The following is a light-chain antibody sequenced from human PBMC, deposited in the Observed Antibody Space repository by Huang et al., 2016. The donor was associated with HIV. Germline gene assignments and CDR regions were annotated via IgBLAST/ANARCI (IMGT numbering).Light chain of an antibody. J-gene: IGKJ1*01. CDR3: QKYNGAPWT. Sequence: DIQMTQSPSSLSASVGDRVTITCRASQGIISYLAWYQQKPGIVPKHLIYAASTLQSGVQSRFSGSASVTDFTLTISSLQPEDVATYYCQKYNGAPWTFGQGTKVEIK. V-gene: IGKV1-27*01. CDR2: AAS. CDR1: QGIISY.